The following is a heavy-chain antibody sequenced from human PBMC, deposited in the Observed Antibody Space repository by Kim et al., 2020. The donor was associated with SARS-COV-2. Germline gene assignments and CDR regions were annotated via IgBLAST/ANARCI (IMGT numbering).Heavy chain of an antibody. D-gene: IGHD4-17*01. Sequence: AGSAMGRFTISRDNTTNTPYLQLISLRAEDTAVYYCAKQNGDYGTYYFDYWGQGTLVTVSS. CDR3: AKQNGDYGTYYFDY. V-gene: IGHV3-23*01. J-gene: IGHJ4*02.